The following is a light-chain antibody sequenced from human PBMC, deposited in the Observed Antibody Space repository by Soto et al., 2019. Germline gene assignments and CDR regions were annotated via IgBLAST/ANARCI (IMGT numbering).Light chain of an antibody. Sequence: EVVLTQSPGTVSLSPGERATLSCRASQSVSSSYLAWYQQKPGQAPRLLIYGASSTATGIPDRFSGSGSGTDFTLTISRLEPEDFAVYYCQQYGSSPGYTFGQGTKLEIK. CDR1: QSVSSSY. V-gene: IGKV3-20*01. CDR3: QQYGSSPGYT. CDR2: GAS. J-gene: IGKJ2*01.